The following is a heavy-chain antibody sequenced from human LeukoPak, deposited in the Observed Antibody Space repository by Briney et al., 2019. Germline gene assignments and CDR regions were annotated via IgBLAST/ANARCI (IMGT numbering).Heavy chain of an antibody. CDR1: GFTFSSYE. V-gene: IGHV3-48*03. D-gene: IGHD6-19*01. CDR2: ISSSGSTI. J-gene: IGHJ6*02. CDR3: ARAWYSSGWKTWIYYYYGMDV. Sequence: GGSLRLSCAASGFTFSSYEMNWVRQAPGKGLEWVSYISSSGSTIYYADSVKGRFTISRDNAKNSLYLQMNSLRAEDTAVYYCARAWYSSGWKTWIYYYYGMDVWGQGTTVTVS.